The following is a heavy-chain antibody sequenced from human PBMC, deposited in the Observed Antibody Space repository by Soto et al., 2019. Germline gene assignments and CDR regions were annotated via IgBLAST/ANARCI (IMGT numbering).Heavy chain of an antibody. CDR3: PNSPITIFGVVVPYYGMDV. Sequence: GGSLRLSCAASGFTFSSYAMSWVRQAPGKGLEWVSAISGSGGSTYYADSVKGRFTISRDNSKNTLYLQMNSLRAEDTAVYYCPNSPITIFGVVVPYYGMDVWGQGTTVTVSS. J-gene: IGHJ6*02. V-gene: IGHV3-23*01. CDR2: ISGSGGST. CDR1: GFTFSSYA. D-gene: IGHD3-3*01.